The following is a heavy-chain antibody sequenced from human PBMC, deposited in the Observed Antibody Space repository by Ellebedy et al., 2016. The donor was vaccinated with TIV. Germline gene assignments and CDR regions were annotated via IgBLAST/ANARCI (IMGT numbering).Heavy chain of an antibody. D-gene: IGHD6-6*01. Sequence: ASVKVSXXASGYTFTGYYMHWVRQAPGQGLEWMGWINPNSGGTNYAQKFQGRVTMTRDTSISTAYMELSRLRSDDTAVYYCARSIAARWRAWGIDYWGQGTLVTVSS. J-gene: IGHJ4*02. CDR3: ARSIAARWRAWGIDY. CDR1: GYTFTGYY. CDR2: INPNSGGT. V-gene: IGHV1-2*02.